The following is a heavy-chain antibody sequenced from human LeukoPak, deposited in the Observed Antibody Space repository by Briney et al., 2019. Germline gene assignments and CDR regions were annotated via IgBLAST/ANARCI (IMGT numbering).Heavy chain of an antibody. CDR2: IYYSGST. CDR1: GGSISSGDYY. Sequence: SETLSPTCTVSGGSISSGDYYWSWIRQPPGKGLEWIGYIYYSGSTYYNPSLKSRATISVDTSKNQFSLKLSSVTAADTAVYYCARGSPSNWGSNYFDYWGQGTLVTVSS. V-gene: IGHV4-30-4*01. D-gene: IGHD7-27*01. CDR3: ARGSPSNWGSNYFDY. J-gene: IGHJ4*02.